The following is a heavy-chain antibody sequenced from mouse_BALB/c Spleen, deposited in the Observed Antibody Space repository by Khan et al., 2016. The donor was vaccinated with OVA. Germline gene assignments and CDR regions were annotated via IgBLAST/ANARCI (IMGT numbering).Heavy chain of an antibody. CDR3: VGEGAYKRNDGWFPN. Sequence: QVQLQQSGAELARPGASVKMSCKASGYAFTSYTIHWIKKRPGQGLEWIGYINPSNGYTNYNQKFKDKATLTTEKSSTTAYLQLSSLTSDDSAIDNGVGEGAYKRNDGWFPNGGKGTLVPASA. D-gene: IGHD2-14*01. J-gene: IGHJ3*01. CDR1: GYAFTSYT. CDR2: INPSNGYT. V-gene: IGHV1-4*01.